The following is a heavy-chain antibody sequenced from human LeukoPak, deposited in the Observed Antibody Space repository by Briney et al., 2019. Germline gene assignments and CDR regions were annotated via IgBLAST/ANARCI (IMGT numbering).Heavy chain of an antibody. CDR3: AREGNYYGSGSYYYYFDY. CDR1: GGSISSSSYY. CDR2: IYASGST. Sequence: SETLSLTCTVSGGSISSSSYYWSWIRQPAGKGLEWIGRIYASGSTNYNPSLKSRVTISVDTSKNQFSLKLSSVTAADTAVYYCAREGNYYGSGSYYYYFDYWGQGTLVTVSS. V-gene: IGHV4-61*02. J-gene: IGHJ4*02. D-gene: IGHD3-10*01.